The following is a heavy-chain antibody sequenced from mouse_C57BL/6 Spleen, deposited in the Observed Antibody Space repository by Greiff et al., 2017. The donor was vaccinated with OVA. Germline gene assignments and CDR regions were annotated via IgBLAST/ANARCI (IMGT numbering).Heavy chain of an antibody. J-gene: IGHJ4*01. CDR2: LWSGGST. V-gene: IGHV2-2*01. CDR3: ARNDYGSSSYAMDY. D-gene: IGHD1-1*01. Sequence: VQLQQSGPGLVQPSQSLSITCTVSGFSLTSYGVHWVRQSPGKGLEWLGVLWSGGSTDDHSAFIFQLSINKNNSKSQVFFKMNRLQADDTAIYYCARNDYGSSSYAMDYWGQGTSVTVSS. CDR1: GFSLTSYG.